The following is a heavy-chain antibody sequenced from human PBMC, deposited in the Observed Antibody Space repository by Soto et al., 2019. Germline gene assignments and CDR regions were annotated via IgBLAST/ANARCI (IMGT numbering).Heavy chain of an antibody. V-gene: IGHV1-2*02. CDR2: INPNNGGT. J-gene: IGHJ3*02. CDR1: GYTFTGYY. CDR3: ARDLWFGEQNPNNI. Sequence: ASVKVSCKASGYTFTGYYMHWVRQAPGQGLEWMGWINPNNGGTNYSQKFQGSVTMTRDTSISTAYMELSRLRSDDTAVYYCARDLWFGEQNPNNIWGQGTMVTVSS. D-gene: IGHD3-10*01.